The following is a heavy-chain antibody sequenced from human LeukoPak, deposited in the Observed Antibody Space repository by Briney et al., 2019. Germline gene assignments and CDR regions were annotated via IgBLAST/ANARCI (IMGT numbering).Heavy chain of an antibody. Sequence: GGSLRLSCAASGFTVSSNYMSWVRQAPGKGLEWVSYISSGSGTIYYADSVRGRFTISRDNAKNSLYLQMNSLRAEDTAVYYCARVTYSASSISVDGFDIWGQGTMVTVSS. J-gene: IGHJ3*02. CDR3: ARVTYSASSISVDGFDI. CDR1: GFTVSSNY. V-gene: IGHV3-48*04. CDR2: ISSGSGTI. D-gene: IGHD6-6*01.